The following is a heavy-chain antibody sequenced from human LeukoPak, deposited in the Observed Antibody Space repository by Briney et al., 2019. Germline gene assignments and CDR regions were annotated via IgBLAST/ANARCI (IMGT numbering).Heavy chain of an antibody. Sequence: GGSLRLSRVASGFTFNRHAMNWVRQVPGKGLEWVSTISGSGDKTFYADSERGRFTIYRDNSKNTLDLQMNSLRDEDTAVYYCARRGEYEWGPFDIWGQGTMVTVSS. V-gene: IGHV3-23*01. J-gene: IGHJ3*02. CDR2: ISGSGDKT. CDR3: ARRGEYEWGPFDI. CDR1: GFTFNRHA. D-gene: IGHD1-26*01.